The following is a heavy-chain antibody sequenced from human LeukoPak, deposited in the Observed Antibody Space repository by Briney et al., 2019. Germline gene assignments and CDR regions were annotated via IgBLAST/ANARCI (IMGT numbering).Heavy chain of an antibody. CDR3: ARDRIFGVVSYFDY. V-gene: IGHV1-69*13. CDR2: IIPIFGTA. J-gene: IGHJ4*02. CDR1: GGTFSSYA. Sequence: SGKVSCKASGGTFSSYAISWVRQASGQWLEWIGGIIPIFGTANYAQKFQGRVTITADESTSTAYMELSSLRSEDTAVYYCARDRIFGVVSYFDYWGQGTLVTVSS. D-gene: IGHD3-3*02.